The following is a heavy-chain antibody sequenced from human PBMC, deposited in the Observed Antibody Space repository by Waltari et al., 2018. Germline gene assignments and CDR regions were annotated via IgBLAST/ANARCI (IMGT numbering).Heavy chain of an antibody. CDR3: ARGSGYYDSSGYYHPLSN. CDR1: GFTVSSNY. Sequence: EVQLVESGGGLIQPGGSLRLSCAASGFTVSSNYMSWVRQAPGKGLEWVSVIYSGGSTYYADSVKGRFTISRDNSKNTLYLQMNSLRAEDTAVYYCARGSGYYDSSGYYHPLSNWGQGTLVTVSS. J-gene: IGHJ4*02. V-gene: IGHV3-53*01. D-gene: IGHD3-22*01. CDR2: IYSGGST.